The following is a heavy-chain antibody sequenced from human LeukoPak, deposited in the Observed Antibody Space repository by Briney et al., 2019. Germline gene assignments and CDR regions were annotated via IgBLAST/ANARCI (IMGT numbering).Heavy chain of an antibody. D-gene: IGHD2-21*01. V-gene: IGHV1-69*04. CDR2: IIPILGIG. CDR1: GGTFSKYA. J-gene: IGHJ3*02. Sequence: GASVKVSCKASGGTFSKYAISWVRQAPGQGLEWMGRIIPILGIGKYAQKFQGRVTISADKSSSTAYMELSSLRSEDTAVYYCARGTNSFDGGSGAFDIWGQGTMVTVSS. CDR3: ARGTNSFDGGSGAFDI.